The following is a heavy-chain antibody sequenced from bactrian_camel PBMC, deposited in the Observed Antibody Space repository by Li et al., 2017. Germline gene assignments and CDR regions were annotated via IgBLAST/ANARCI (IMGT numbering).Heavy chain of an antibody. J-gene: IGHJ4*01. V-gene: IGHV3S64*01. CDR1: GFTYAYYC. Sequence: VQLVESGGGLVQPGGSLRLSCAASGFTYAYYCMSWFRQVPGEKREGVAFIDSDGSTSYVGSVKGRFFASRDNAKTTLYLEMDSLRPEDTAMYYCAVDPARPGDPGHRL. CDR2: IDSDGST. D-gene: IGHD6*01.